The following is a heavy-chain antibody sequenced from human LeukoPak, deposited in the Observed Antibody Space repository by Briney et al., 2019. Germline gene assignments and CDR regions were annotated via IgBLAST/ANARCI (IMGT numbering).Heavy chain of an antibody. V-gene: IGHV3-7*01. D-gene: IGHD2-15*01. J-gene: IGHJ6*02. Sequence: GESLRLSCAASGFTFSSYWMSWVRQAPGKGLEWVANIKQDGSEKYYVDSVKGRFTISRDNSKNTLYLQMNSLRAEDTAVYYCAKDRRYCSGGSCGERMDVWGQGTTVTVSS. CDR1: GFTFSSYW. CDR2: IKQDGSEK. CDR3: AKDRRYCSGGSCGERMDV.